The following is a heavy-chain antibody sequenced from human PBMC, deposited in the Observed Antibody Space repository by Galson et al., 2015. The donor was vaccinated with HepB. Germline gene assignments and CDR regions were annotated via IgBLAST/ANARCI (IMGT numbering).Heavy chain of an antibody. J-gene: IGHJ6*02. CDR1: GFTFSDYY. CDR2: ISSSAVYT. CDR3: AGRGYSYGFDYYYGMDV. D-gene: IGHD5-18*01. Sequence: SLRLSCAASGFTFSDYYMSWIRQAPGKGLEWISYISSSAVYTNYADSVKGRFTISRDNARNSLFLQINSLRDEDTAVYYCAGRGYSYGFDYYYGMDVWGQGTTVTVSS. V-gene: IGHV3-11*06.